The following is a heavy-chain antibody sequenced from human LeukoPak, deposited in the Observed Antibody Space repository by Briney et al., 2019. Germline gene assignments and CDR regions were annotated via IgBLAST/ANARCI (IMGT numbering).Heavy chain of an antibody. CDR1: GFTFSSYA. J-gene: IGHJ4*02. V-gene: IGHV3-30-3*01. CDR2: ISYDGSNK. D-gene: IGHD6-13*01. Sequence: LRLSCAASGFTFSSYAMHWVRQAPGKGLEWVAVISYDGSNKYYADSVKGRFTISRDNSKNTLYPQMNSLRAEDTAVYYCARDNSLGEVAAAGTFDYWGQGTLVTVSS. CDR3: ARDNSLGEVAAAGTFDY.